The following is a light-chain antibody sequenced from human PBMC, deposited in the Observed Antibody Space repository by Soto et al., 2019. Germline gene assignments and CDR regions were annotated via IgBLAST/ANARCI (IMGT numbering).Light chain of an antibody. Sequence: DIQMTQSPSTLSASVGDRVTITCRASQSISSWLAWYQQKPGKASKLLIYKASSLESGVPSRFSGSGSGTEFTLTISRLQPDDFATYYCQQYTSYSGYTFGQGTKLEIK. CDR3: QQYTSYSGYT. CDR1: QSISSW. J-gene: IGKJ2*01. V-gene: IGKV1-5*03. CDR2: KAS.